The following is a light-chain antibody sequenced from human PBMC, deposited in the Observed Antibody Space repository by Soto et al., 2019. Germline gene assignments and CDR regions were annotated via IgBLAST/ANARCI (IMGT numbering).Light chain of an antibody. CDR2: AAS. V-gene: IGKV1-12*01. J-gene: IGKJ1*01. CDR1: QGINSW. Sequence: DIQMTQSPSSVSASVGDRVTMTCRASQGINSWLAWYQQKPGKAPKLLIYAASNLQSGVPSRFSGSGSGTDFTLTISSLQPEDFAPYYCQQANSFPWTFGQGTKVEIK. CDR3: QQANSFPWT.